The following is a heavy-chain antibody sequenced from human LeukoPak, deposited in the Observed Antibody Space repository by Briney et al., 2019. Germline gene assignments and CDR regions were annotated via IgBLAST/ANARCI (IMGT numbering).Heavy chain of an antibody. J-gene: IGHJ3*02. V-gene: IGHV4-59*01. D-gene: IGHD3-22*01. CDR2: IYYSGST. Sequence: SETLTLTCTVSGGSISSYYWSWIRQPPGKGLEWIGYIYYSGSTNYNPSLKSRVTISVDTSKNQFSLKLSSVTAADTAVYYCARVVRYYYDSSGYYKDAFDIWVQGTMVTVSS. CDR1: GGSISSYY. CDR3: ARVVRYYYDSSGYYKDAFDI.